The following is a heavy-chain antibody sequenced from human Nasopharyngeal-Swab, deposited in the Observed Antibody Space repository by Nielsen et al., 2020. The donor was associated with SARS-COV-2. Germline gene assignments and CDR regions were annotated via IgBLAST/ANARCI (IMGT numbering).Heavy chain of an antibody. V-gene: IGHV4-4*07. J-gene: IGHJ6*02. CDR2: IYTSGST. Sequence: SETLSLTCAVYGGSISSYYWSWIRQPAGKGLEWIGRIYTSGSTNYNPSLKSRVTMSVDTSKNQFSLKLSSVTAADTAVYYCARDRATYYDFWSGYYHYGMDVWGQGTTVTVSS. CDR3: ARDRATYYDFWSGYYHYGMDV. CDR1: GGSISSYY. D-gene: IGHD3-3*01.